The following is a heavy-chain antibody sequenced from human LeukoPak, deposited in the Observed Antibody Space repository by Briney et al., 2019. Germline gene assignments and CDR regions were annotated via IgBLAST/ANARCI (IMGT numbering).Heavy chain of an antibody. CDR1: GYSFTNYG. J-gene: IGHJ4*02. V-gene: IGHV1-3*01. CDR3: ARGRYCSSTSCSPFDY. Sequence: ASVKVSCKASGYSFTNYGISWVRQAPGQRLEWMGWINAGNGNTKYSQKFQGRVTITRDTSASTAYMELSSLRSEDTAVYYCARGRYCSSTSCSPFDYWGQGTLVTVSS. D-gene: IGHD2-2*01. CDR2: INAGNGNT.